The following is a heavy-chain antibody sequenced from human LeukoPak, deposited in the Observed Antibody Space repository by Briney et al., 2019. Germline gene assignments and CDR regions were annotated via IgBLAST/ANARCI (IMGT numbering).Heavy chain of an antibody. CDR2: IKQDGSEK. CDR3: ARTRAMVYAMPFDY. Sequence: GGSLRLSCAASGFTFSSYWMSWVRQGPGKGLEWVANIKQDGSEKYYVDSVKGRFTISRDNAKNSLYLQMNSLRAEDTAVYYCARTRAMVYAMPFDYWGQGTLVTVSS. CDR1: GFTFSSYW. D-gene: IGHD2-8*01. V-gene: IGHV3-7*01. J-gene: IGHJ4*02.